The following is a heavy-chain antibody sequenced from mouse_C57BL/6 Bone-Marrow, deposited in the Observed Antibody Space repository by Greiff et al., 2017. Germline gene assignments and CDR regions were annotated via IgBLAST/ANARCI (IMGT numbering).Heavy chain of an antibody. CDR2: ISGGGGNT. J-gene: IGHJ2*01. CDR1: GFTFSSYT. V-gene: IGHV5-9*01. D-gene: IGHD1-1*01. Sequence: EVKLMESGGGLVKPGGSLKLSCAASGFTFSSYTMSWVRQTPERRLEWVATISGGGGNTYYPDSVKGRFTISRDNAKTTLYLQMSSLRSEDTALYYCARDYYGSTYFDYWGQGTTLTVSS. CDR3: ARDYYGSTYFDY.